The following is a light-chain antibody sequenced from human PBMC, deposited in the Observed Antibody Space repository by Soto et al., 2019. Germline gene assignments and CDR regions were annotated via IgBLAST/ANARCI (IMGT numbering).Light chain of an antibody. Sequence: DIQLTQSPSFLSASVGDRVTITCRASQGISSYLVWYQQRPGKAPKLLIYAASTLQSGVPSRFSGSGSGTEFTLKISTCQPEDLATYYCKQLNSYPITFGLGTRL. V-gene: IGKV1-9*01. J-gene: IGKJ5*01. CDR2: AAS. CDR1: QGISSY. CDR3: KQLNSYPIT.